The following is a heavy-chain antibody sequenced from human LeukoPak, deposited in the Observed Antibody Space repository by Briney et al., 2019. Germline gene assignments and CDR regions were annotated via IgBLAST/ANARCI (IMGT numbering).Heavy chain of an antibody. J-gene: IGHJ2*01. CDR1: DGSFSAYC. CDR2: IYHSGSA. CDR3: ARGLGGGNSVYFDL. D-gene: IGHD4-23*01. Sequence: PSETLSLTCAVHDGSFSAYCWSWLRQPPGKGLEWIGEIYHSGSANYNPSLQSRVTISVDTSKNQFSLKLSSVTAADTAVYYCARGLGGGNSVYFDLWGRGTLVTVSS. V-gene: IGHV4-34*01.